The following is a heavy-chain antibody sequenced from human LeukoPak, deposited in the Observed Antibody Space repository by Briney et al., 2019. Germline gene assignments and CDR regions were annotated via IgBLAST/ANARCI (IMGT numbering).Heavy chain of an antibody. CDR3: ARGYSGTYHKHDFGY. D-gene: IGHD1-26*01. CDR1: GGSFSGYY. Sequence: PSETLSLTCTVYGGSFSGYYWSWIRQPPGKGLEWIGEINDSGSTNYNPSLKSRVTISVDTSKNQFSLKLNSVTAADTAVYFCARGYSGTYHKHDFGYGGQGTLVTVSS. V-gene: IGHV4-34*01. CDR2: INDSGST. J-gene: IGHJ4*02.